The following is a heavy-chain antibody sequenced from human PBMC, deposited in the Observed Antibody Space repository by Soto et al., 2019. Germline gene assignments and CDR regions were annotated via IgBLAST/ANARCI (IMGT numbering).Heavy chain of an antibody. D-gene: IGHD3-10*01. J-gene: IGHJ4*02. CDR1: GYTFTGYF. CDR3: ARVYACGSGSYLVY. V-gene: IGHV1-2*02. Sequence: QVQLVQSGAEVKKPGASVKVSCKASGYTFTGYFIHWVRQAPGPGLERMGWLNPNRGGTNSAQDFQGRVTMTSDTSCSTAYLELSSLPSDDTALYYCARVYACGSGSYLVYWGQGTLVTVSS. CDR2: LNPNRGGT.